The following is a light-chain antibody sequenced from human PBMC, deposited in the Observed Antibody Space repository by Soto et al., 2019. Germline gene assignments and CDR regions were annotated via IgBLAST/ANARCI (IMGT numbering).Light chain of an antibody. J-gene: IGKJ1*01. CDR2: DAY. CDR1: QSISSW. Sequence: DIQMTQSPSTLSATVGARVTITSRASQSISSWLAWYQQQPGKAPKLLIDDAYSLESGVPSRFSGSGSGTDFTLTISCLQSEEFATYYCQQYYSYQGTYGQGTKV. V-gene: IGKV1-5*01. CDR3: QQYYSYQGT.